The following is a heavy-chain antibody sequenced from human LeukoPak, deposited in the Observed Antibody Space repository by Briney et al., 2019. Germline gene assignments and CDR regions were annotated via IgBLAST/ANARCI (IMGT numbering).Heavy chain of an antibody. Sequence: PGRSLRLSCTASGYTFGDYAMSWVRQAPGKGLEWVGFIRSKAYGGTTEYAASVKGRFTISRDDSKSIAYLQMNSLKTEDTAVYYCTRDIQGYGSGSYNPWGQGTLVTVSS. CDR2: IRSKAYGGTT. J-gene: IGHJ5*02. CDR1: GYTFGDYA. D-gene: IGHD3-10*01. CDR3: TRDIQGYGSGSYNP. V-gene: IGHV3-49*04.